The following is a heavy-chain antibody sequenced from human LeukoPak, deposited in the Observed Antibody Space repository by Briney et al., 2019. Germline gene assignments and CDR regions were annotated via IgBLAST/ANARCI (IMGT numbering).Heavy chain of an antibody. D-gene: IGHD5-12*01. CDR2: INHSGST. V-gene: IGHV4-34*01. J-gene: IGHJ4*02. Sequence: SETLSLTCAVYGGSFSGYYWSWIRHPPGKGLELIGEINHSGSTNYNPSLKSRVTISVDTSKNQFSLKLSSVTAADTAVYYCARGLARVATTSYYFDYWGQGTLVTVSS. CDR3: ARGLARVATTSYYFDY. CDR1: GGSFSGYY.